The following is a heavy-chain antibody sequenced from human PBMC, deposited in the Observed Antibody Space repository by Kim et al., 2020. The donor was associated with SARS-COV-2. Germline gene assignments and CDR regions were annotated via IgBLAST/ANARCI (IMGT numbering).Heavy chain of an antibody. CDR3: ARRTSRGAPEDF. CDR2: INSHTGTP. V-gene: IGHV7-4-1*02. Sequence: ASVKVSCKTSGYSFNSYAITWVRQAPGQGLEWMGWINSHTGTPTYAQAFTGRFVFFLDNSVTTAYLQISSLKTDDTAMYYCARRTSRGAPEDFWGQGTLVTVS. D-gene: IGHD2-8*01. CDR1: GYSFNSYA. J-gene: IGHJ4*02.